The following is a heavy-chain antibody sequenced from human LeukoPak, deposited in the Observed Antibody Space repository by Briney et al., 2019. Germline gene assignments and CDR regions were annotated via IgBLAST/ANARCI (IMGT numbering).Heavy chain of an antibody. CDR1: GSTFTTFA. D-gene: IGHD1-1*01. CDR2: LSGGGENT. Sequence: GGPLRSSCEASGSTFTTFAISGTVRAQGKGLEGSSALSGGGENTYYADSVKGRFTISRDNSKNTLYLQMNSLRAEDTATYYCAKPRAMTTGVGRYFDLWGRGTLVTVSS. V-gene: IGHV3-23*01. J-gene: IGHJ2*01. CDR3: AKPRAMTTGVGRYFDL.